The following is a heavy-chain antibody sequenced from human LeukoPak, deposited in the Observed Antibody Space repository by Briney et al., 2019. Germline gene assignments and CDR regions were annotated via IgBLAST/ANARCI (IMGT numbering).Heavy chain of an antibody. Sequence: GGSLRLSCAASRFTFSTYGMHWVRQAPGKGLEWMAVVSYDASSTYYADSVKGRFTISRDNSKNTLYLQMNSLRVEDTAVYYCAKAGYGGSSTTTYGDYWGQGTLVTVSS. CDR2: VSYDASST. CDR3: AKAGYGGSSTTTYGDY. J-gene: IGHJ4*02. V-gene: IGHV3-30*18. D-gene: IGHD2-15*01. CDR1: RFTFSTYG.